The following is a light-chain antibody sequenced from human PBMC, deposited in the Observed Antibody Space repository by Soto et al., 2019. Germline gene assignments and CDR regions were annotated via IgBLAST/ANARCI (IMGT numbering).Light chain of an antibody. V-gene: IGLV2-14*01. Sequence: QSVLTQHASVSGSPGQSITISCTGTSSDVGGYNFVSWFQQHPGKAPKLLIYEVSYRPSGVSNRFSGSKSGNTASLTISGLQAEDEADYYCSSYTSSITPVIFGGGTKVTVL. CDR2: EVS. CDR1: SSDVGGYNF. CDR3: SSYTSSITPVI. J-gene: IGLJ2*01.